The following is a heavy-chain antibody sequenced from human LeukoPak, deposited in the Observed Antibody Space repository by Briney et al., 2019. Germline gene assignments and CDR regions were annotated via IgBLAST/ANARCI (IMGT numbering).Heavy chain of an antibody. J-gene: IGHJ5*02. Sequence: SETLSLTCAVYGGSFSGYYWSWIRQPPGKGLEWIGEINHSGSTNYSPSLKSRVTISVDTSKNQFSLKLSSVAAADTAVYYCARGLIAAAGRVDWFDPWGQGTLVTVSS. CDR1: GGSFSGYY. CDR2: INHSGST. D-gene: IGHD6-13*01. CDR3: ARGLIAAAGRVDWFDP. V-gene: IGHV4-34*01.